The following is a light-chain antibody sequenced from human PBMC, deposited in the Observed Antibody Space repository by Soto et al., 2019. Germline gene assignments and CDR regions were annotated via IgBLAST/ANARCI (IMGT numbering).Light chain of an antibody. J-gene: IGLJ3*02. CDR1: SSDVGGYDF. CDR3: QAYDYSLTASV. CDR2: EVS. V-gene: IGLV2-8*01. Sequence: QSVLTQPPSASGSPGQSVTISCTGTSSDVGGYDFVSWYQQHPGKAPKILIYEVSKRASGVPDRFSGSKSGNTASLTVSGLQPDDEADYYCQAYDYSLTASVFGGGTKLTVL.